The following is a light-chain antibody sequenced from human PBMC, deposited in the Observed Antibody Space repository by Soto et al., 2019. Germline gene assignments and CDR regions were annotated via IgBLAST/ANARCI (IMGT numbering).Light chain of an antibody. V-gene: IGKV2-30*01. CDR2: QVS. CDR3: MQGTHWPRT. Sequence: DVVMTQSPLSLPVILGQPASISCTSSQSLVYSDGNTYLSWFQQRPGQSPRRLIYQVSNRDSGVPDRFSGSGSDTDFTLKISRVETEDVGVYYCMQGTHWPRTFGQGTKLEIK. J-gene: IGKJ1*01. CDR1: QSLVYSDGNTY.